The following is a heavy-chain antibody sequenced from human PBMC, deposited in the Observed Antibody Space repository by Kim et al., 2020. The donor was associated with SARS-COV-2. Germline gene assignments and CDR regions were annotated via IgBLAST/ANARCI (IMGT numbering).Heavy chain of an antibody. J-gene: IGHJ5*02. V-gene: IGHV6-1*01. Sequence: SQTLSLTCAISGDSVSNNSAAWNWLRQSPSRGLEWLGRTYYRSKWVNDYAVSVKSRITINSDTSKNQFSLQLNSVTPEDTAVYYCSKTATDTFTSWGQGTLVTVSS. D-gene: IGHD6-13*01. CDR1: GDSVSNNSAA. CDR3: SKTATDTFTS. CDR2: TYYRSKWVN.